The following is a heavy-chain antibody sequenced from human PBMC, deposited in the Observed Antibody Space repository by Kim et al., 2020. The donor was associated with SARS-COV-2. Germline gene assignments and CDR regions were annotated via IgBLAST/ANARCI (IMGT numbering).Heavy chain of an antibody. V-gene: IGHV1-18*01. D-gene: IGHD3-3*01. CDR2: ISAYNGNT. J-gene: IGHJ6*02. CDR3: ARDSGIAIFGVVIKSPYSYGMDV. Sequence: ASVKVSCKASGYTFTSYGIRWVRQAPGQGLEWMGWISAYNGNTNYAQKLQGRVTMTTDTSTSTAYMELRSLRSDDTAVYYCARDSGIAIFGVVIKSPYSYGMDVWSQGTTVTVSS. CDR1: GYTFTSYG.